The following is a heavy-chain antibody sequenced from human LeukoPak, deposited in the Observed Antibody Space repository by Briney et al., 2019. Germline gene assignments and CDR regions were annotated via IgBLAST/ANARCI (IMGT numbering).Heavy chain of an antibody. CDR1: GFTFSSYV. V-gene: IGHV3-23*01. J-gene: IGHJ4*02. D-gene: IGHD2-15*01. CDR2: ICVTGGTT. CDR3: AKAQRISWVVPFDY. Sequence: PGGSLRLSCAASGFTFSSYVISWARQAPGKGLEWVSAICVTGGTTFYADSVKGRFTISRDNSKNTLYLQMNSLRAEDTAVYYCAKAQRISWVVPFDYWGQGTLVTVSS.